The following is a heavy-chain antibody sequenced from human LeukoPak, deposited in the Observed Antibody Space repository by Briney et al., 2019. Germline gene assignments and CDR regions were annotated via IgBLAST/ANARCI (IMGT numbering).Heavy chain of an antibody. Sequence: SETLSLTCAVYGGSFSGYYWSWIRQTPGKGLECIGEINHSGSTNYNPSLKSRVTISVDTSKNQFSLKLSSVTAADTAVYYCARVVKVGYVWGSYPPKYFDYWGQGTLVTVSS. V-gene: IGHV4-34*01. CDR1: GGSFSGYY. D-gene: IGHD3-16*02. CDR3: ARVVKVGYVWGSYPPKYFDY. CDR2: INHSGST. J-gene: IGHJ4*02.